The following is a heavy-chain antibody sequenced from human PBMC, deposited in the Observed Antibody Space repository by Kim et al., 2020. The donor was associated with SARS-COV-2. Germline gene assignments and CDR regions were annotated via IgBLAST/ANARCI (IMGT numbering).Heavy chain of an antibody. CDR1: GGSISSGGYY. J-gene: IGHJ3*02. Sequence: SETLSLTCTVSGGSISSGGYYWSWIRQHPGKGLEWIGYIYYSGSTYYNPSLKSRVTISVDTSKNQFSLKLSSVTAADTAVYYCARERLDYYDSSPDAFDIWGQGTMVTVSS. D-gene: IGHD3-22*01. CDR3: ARERLDYYDSSPDAFDI. V-gene: IGHV4-31*03. CDR2: IYYSGST.